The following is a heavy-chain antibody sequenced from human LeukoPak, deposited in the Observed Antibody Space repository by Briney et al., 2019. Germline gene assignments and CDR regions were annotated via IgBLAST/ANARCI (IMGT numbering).Heavy chain of an antibody. V-gene: IGHV3-21*01. Sequence: GGSLRLSCAASGFTFSSYSMNWVRQAPGKGLEWVSSISSSSSNIYYADSVKGRFTISRDNAKNSLYLQMNSLRVEDTAVYYCARCTTGRTFGSLREIKRSREIDYWGQGTLVTGSS. J-gene: IGHJ4*02. CDR2: ISSSSSNI. D-gene: IGHD1-1*01. CDR1: GFTFSSYS. CDR3: ARCTTGRTFGSLREIKRSREIDY.